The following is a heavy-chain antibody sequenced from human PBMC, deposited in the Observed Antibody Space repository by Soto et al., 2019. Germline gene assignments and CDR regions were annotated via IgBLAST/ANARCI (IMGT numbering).Heavy chain of an antibody. D-gene: IGHD6-13*01. J-gene: IGHJ6*02. V-gene: IGHV4-61*08. CDR3: ARENSSTWKNYYYYYGMDV. CDR1: GGSISSGDYY. CDR2: IYYSGST. Sequence: PSETLSLTCTVSGGSISSGDYYWSWIRQPPGKGLEWIGYIYYSGSTNYNPSLKSRVTISVDTSRNQFSLKLSSVTAADTAVYYCARENSSTWKNYYYYYGMDVWGQGTTVTVSS.